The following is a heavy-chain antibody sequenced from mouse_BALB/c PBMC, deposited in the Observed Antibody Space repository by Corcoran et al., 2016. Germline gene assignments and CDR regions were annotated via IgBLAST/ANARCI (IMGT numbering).Heavy chain of an antibody. J-gene: IGHJ1*01. V-gene: IGHV14-3*02. D-gene: IGHD4-1*01. Sequence: EVQLQQSGAELVKPGASVKLSCTASGFNIKDTYMHWVKQRPAQGLEWIGRIDPANGNTKYDPKFQGNATITADTSSNTAYLQLSSLTSEDTAVYYCANWDWYFDVWGAGTTVTVSS. CDR1: GFNIKDTY. CDR3: ANWDWYFDV. CDR2: IDPANGNT.